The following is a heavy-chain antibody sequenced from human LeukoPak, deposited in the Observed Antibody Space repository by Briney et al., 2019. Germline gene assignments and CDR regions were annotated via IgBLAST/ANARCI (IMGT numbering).Heavy chain of an antibody. V-gene: IGHV7-4-1*02. Sequence: ASVKVSCKASGYTFTSYGINWVRQAPGQGLEYRGWINANTGNPTYAQGFTGRFVFSLDTSVITAYLQISSLKAEDTAVYYCARDFPARDWFFDLWGRGTLVTVSS. J-gene: IGHJ2*01. CDR2: INANTGNP. CDR1: GYTFTSYG. CDR3: ARDFPARDWFFDL.